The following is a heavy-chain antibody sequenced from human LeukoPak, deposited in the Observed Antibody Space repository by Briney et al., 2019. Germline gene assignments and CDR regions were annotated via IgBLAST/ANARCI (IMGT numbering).Heavy chain of an antibody. D-gene: IGHD6-13*01. J-gene: IGHJ5*02. CDR3: ARAVTSSSSWYKWVNWFDP. CDR1: GFTVSSNY. V-gene: IGHV4-39*07. Sequence: GSLRLSCAAPGFTVSSNYMSWVRQAPGKGLECIGSVYYSGNTYYNPSLKSRVTISVDTSKNQFSLKLSSVTAADTAVYYCARAVTSSSSWYKWVNWFDPWGQGTLVTVSS. CDR2: VYYSGNT.